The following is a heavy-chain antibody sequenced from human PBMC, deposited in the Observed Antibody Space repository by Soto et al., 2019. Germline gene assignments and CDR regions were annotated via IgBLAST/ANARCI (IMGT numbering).Heavy chain of an antibody. D-gene: IGHD2-15*01. CDR2: INSYGSST. V-gene: IGHV3-74*01. CDR1: GFTFSSYW. CDR3: LRTSLVVAAATREDY. Sequence: QSGGSLRLYCAASGFTFSSYWMHWVRQAPGKGLVWVSRINSYGSSTSYAGSVKGRFTISRDNAKNTLYLQINSLRAEDTAVYYCLRTSLVVAAATREDYWGQGTLVTVSS. J-gene: IGHJ4*02.